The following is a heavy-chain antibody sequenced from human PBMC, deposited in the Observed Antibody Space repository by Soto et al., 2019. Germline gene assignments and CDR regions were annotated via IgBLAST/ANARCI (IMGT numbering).Heavy chain of an antibody. CDR1: GGSISSGDYY. Sequence: SETLSLTCTVSGGSISSGDYYWSWILRPPGKGLEWIGYIYYSGSTYYNPSLKSRVTISVDTSKNQFSLKLSSVTAADTAVYYCARDGPDYYDSSGYYSQHWGQGTLVTVS. D-gene: IGHD3-22*01. CDR2: IYYSGST. V-gene: IGHV4-30-4*01. CDR3: ARDGPDYYDSSGYYSQH. J-gene: IGHJ1*01.